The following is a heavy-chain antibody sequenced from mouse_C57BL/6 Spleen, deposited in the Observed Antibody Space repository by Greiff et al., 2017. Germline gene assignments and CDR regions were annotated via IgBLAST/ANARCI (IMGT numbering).Heavy chain of an antibody. CDR1: GYTFTSYW. Sequence: QVQLQQPGAELVKPGASVKVSCKASGYTFTSYWMHWVKQRPGQGLEWIGRIHPSDSDTNYNQKFKGKATLTVDKSSSTTYMQLSILTSEDSAVYYCAIPPCFTTVRGDYFDYWGQGTTLTVSS. CDR2: IHPSDSDT. V-gene: IGHV1-74*01. CDR3: AIPPCFTTVRGDYFDY. D-gene: IGHD1-1*01. J-gene: IGHJ2*01.